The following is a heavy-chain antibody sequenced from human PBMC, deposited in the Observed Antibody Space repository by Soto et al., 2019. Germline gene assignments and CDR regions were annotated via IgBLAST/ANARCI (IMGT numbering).Heavy chain of an antibody. Sequence: QVQLVQSGAEVKNPGASVKVSCKASGYTFTSYDINWVRQATGQGLEWMGWMNPNSGNTGYAQKFQGRVTMTRNTSINTAYMELSSLRSDDTALYYWAKRNATGYGVDVWGQGTTVTVSS. V-gene: IGHV1-8*01. CDR3: AKRNATGYGVDV. J-gene: IGHJ6*02. D-gene: IGHD4-4*01. CDR2: MNPNSGNT. CDR1: GYTFTSYD.